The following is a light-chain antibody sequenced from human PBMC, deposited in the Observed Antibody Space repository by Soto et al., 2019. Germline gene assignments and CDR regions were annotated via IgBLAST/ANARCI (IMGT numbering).Light chain of an antibody. J-gene: IGLJ3*02. Sequence: QSVLTQPPSASETPGQRVTISCSGSSSNIGKSAVNWYQQLPGTAPKLLIYNTNQRPSGVPERFSGSKSGTSASLAISGLQSEDEADYYCAAWDESLNGWVFGGGTKVTVL. CDR2: NTN. V-gene: IGLV1-44*01. CDR1: SSNIGKSA. CDR3: AAWDESLNGWV.